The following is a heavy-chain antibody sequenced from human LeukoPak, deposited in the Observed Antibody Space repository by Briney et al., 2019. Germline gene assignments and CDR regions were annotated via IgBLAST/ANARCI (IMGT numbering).Heavy chain of an antibody. D-gene: IGHD5-18*01. Sequence: SETLSLTCTVSGGSISSDCWSWIRLPPGRGPEWIGYICSSRKTKYKPSLKSRVTVSVDPSKNQFSLKLSSVTAADTAVYYCARREGDTSMVRSFDYWGQGTLVTVSS. J-gene: IGHJ4*02. CDR1: GGSISSDC. CDR3: ARREGDTSMVRSFDY. CDR2: ICSSRKT. V-gene: IGHV4-4*09.